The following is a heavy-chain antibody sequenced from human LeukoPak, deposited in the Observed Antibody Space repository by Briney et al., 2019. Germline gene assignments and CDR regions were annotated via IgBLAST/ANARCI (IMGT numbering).Heavy chain of an antibody. D-gene: IGHD3-10*01. J-gene: IGHJ5*02. Sequence: GGSLRLSCAASGFTFSSYWMHWVRQAPGKGLVWVSRINSDGSSTSYADSVKGRFTISRDNAKNTLYLQMNSLRAEDTAVYYCARFQRGAWFGELFGWFDPWGQGTLVTVSS. CDR3: ARFQRGAWFGELFGWFDP. CDR1: GFTFSSYW. V-gene: IGHV3-74*01. CDR2: INSDGSST.